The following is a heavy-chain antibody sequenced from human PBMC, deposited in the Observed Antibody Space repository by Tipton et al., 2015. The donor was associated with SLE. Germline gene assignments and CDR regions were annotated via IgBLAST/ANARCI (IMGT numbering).Heavy chain of an antibody. CDR2: VHISGST. D-gene: IGHD2-2*01. V-gene: IGHV4-61*02. CDR1: GGSISSGNYY. CDR3: ARGYQLPLGPYYYYYMDV. J-gene: IGHJ6*03. Sequence: TLSLTCTVSGGSISSGNYYWGWIRQPAGKALEWIGRVHISGSTNYNPSLKSRVTISVDTSKNQFSLKLSSVTAADTAVYYCARGYQLPLGPYYYYYMDVWGKGTTVTVSS.